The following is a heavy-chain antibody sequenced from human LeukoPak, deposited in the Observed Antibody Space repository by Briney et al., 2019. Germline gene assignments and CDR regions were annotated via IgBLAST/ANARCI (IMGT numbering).Heavy chain of an antibody. CDR1: GLTFSSYW. Sequence: GRSLRLSCAASGLTFSSYWMSWVRQAPGKGLEWVANIKQDGSEEVYVDSVRGRFTISRDNAKNSLFLQMNTLRAEDTAVYYCARDPYSSTWSYGMDVWGQGTTVTVSS. CDR2: IKQDGSEE. D-gene: IGHD6-6*01. J-gene: IGHJ6*02. CDR3: ARDPYSSTWSYGMDV. V-gene: IGHV3-7*05.